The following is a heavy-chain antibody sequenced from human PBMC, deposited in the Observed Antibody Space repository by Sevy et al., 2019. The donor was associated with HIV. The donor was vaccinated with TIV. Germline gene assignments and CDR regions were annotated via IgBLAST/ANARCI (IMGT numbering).Heavy chain of an antibody. J-gene: IGHJ4*02. V-gene: IGHV3-11*01. CDR1: GFTFSDYY. D-gene: IGHD3-22*01. CDR2: ISSSGSTI. CDR3: ARDPSGVDYYDSSGXSDY. Sequence: GGSLRLSCAASGFTFSDYYMSWIRQAPGKGLEWVSYISSSGSTIYYADSVKGRFTISRDNAKNSLYLQMNSLRAEDTAVYYCARDPSGVDYYDSSGXSDYWGQGTLVTVSS.